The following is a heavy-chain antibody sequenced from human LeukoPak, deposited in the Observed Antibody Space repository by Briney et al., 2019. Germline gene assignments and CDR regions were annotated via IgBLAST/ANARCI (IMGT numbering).Heavy chain of an antibody. CDR3: ARVRNGNSYGFSQDAFDI. J-gene: IGHJ3*02. V-gene: IGHV1-2*04. CDR2: INSNSGGT. Sequence: ASVKVSCKASGYTFTGYYMHWVRQAPGQGLEWMGWINSNSGGTNYAQKFQGWVTMTRDTSISTAYMELSRLRSDDTAVYYCARVRNGNSYGFSQDAFDIWGQGTMVTVSS. CDR1: GYTFTGYY. D-gene: IGHD5-18*01.